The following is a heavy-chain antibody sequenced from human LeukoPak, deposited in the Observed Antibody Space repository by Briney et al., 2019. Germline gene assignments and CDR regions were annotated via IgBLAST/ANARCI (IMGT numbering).Heavy chain of an antibody. CDR2: IKSKTDGGTT. V-gene: IGHV3-15*01. CDR1: GFTFSNAW. CDR3: TTDLVPFLEWLLSGY. Sequence: GGSLRLXCAASGFTFSNAWMSWVRQAPGKGLEWVGRIKSKTDGGTTDYAAPVKGRFTISRDDSKNTLYLQMNSLKTEDTAVYYCTTDLVPFLEWLLSGYWGQGTLVTVFS. J-gene: IGHJ1*01. D-gene: IGHD3-3*01.